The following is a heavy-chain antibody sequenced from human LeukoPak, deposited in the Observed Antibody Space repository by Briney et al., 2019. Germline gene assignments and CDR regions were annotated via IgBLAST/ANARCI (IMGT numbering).Heavy chain of an antibody. D-gene: IGHD3-22*01. CDR1: GYTFTSYG. V-gene: IGHV1-18*01. J-gene: IGHJ4*02. CDR3: ARDKNPQTXXYDXSGRMLDY. Sequence: ASVKVSCKASGYTFTSYGISWVRQAPGQGLEWMGWISAYNGNTNYAQKLQGRVTMTTDTSTSTAYMELRSLRSDDPAVYYCARDKNPQTXXYDXSGRMLDYWGQGTLVXVSS. CDR2: ISAYNGNT.